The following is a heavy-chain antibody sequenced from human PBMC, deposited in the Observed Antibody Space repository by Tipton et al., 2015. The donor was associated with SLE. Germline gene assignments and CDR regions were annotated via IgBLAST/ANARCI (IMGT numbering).Heavy chain of an antibody. D-gene: IGHD4-17*01. CDR2: IYSGGST. J-gene: IGHJ3*02. CDR3: ASYDYGDYDAFDI. CDR1: GFTVSSNY. V-gene: IGHV3-66*01. Sequence: SLRLSCAASGFTVSSNYMSWVRQAPGKGLEWVSVIYSGGSTYYADSVKGRFTISRDNSKNTLYLQMNSLRAEDTAVYYCASYDYGDYDAFDIWGQGTMVTVSS.